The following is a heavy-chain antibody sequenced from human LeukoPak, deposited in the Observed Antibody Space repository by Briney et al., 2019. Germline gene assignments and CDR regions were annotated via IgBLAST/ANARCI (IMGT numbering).Heavy chain of an antibody. V-gene: IGHV1-8*01. D-gene: IGHD3-10*01. CDR2: MNPNSGDT. J-gene: IGHJ6*03. CDR3: ARGSRSKVRGVRNPHYYMDV. CDR1: GYTFTSYD. Sequence: ASVRVCCKASGYTFTSYDINWVRQAPGQGLEWMGWMNPNSGDTGYAQKFQGRVTMTRNTSISTAYMELSSLRSEDTAVYYCARGSRSKVRGVRNPHYYMDVWGKGTTVTISS.